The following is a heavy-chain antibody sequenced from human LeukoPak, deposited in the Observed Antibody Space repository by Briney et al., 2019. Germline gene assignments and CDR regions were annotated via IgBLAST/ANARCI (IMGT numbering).Heavy chain of an antibody. J-gene: IGHJ6*03. CDR3: ARGLWFGESYYYYYMDV. Sequence: SETLSLTCTVSGGSISSYYWSWIRQPPGKGLEWIGYIYYSGSTNYNPSLKSRVTISVDTSKNQFSLKLSSVTAADTAVYYCARGLWFGESYYYYYMDVWGKGTTVTISS. CDR2: IYYSGST. D-gene: IGHD3-10*01. V-gene: IGHV4-59*01. CDR1: GGSISSYY.